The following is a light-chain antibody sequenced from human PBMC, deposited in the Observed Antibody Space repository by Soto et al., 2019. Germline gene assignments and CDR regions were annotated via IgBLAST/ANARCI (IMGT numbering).Light chain of an antibody. J-gene: IGLJ3*02. CDR1: NSNIGSET. CDR3: SAWDDSLDIWV. V-gene: IGLV1-44*01. Sequence: QSVLTQPPSASGTPGQRVNISCYGSNSNIGSETVNWYQQLPGMAPKLLIYNDNQRRSGVPDRFSASKSGTSASLALSGLQPADEADYYCSAWDDSLDIWVFGGGTKVTVL. CDR2: NDN.